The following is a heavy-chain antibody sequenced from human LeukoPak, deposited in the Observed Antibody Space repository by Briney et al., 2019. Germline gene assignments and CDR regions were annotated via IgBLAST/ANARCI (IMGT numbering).Heavy chain of an antibody. CDR1: GGTFSSYA. CDR3: WALHPHCSSTSCPFDY. Sequence: VASVKVSCKASGGTFSSYAISWVRQAPGQGLEWMGGIIPIFGTANYAQKFQGRVTITADESASTAYMELSSLRSEDTAVYYCWALHPHCSSTSCPFDYWGQGTLVTVSS. V-gene: IGHV1-69*13. CDR2: IIPIFGTA. J-gene: IGHJ4*02. D-gene: IGHD2-2*01.